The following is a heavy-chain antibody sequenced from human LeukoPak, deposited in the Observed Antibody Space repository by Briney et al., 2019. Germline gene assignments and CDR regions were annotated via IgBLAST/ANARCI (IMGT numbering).Heavy chain of an antibody. V-gene: IGHV1-3*01. CDR3: ARDYDILTGYYTFDY. CDR2: INAGNGST. D-gene: IGHD3-9*01. J-gene: IGHJ4*02. Sequence: ASVTVSCKASGYTLTSYAMHWVRQAPGQRLEWMGWINAGNGSTKYSQKFQGRVTITRDTSASTAYMELSSLRSEDTAVYYCARDYDILTGYYTFDYWGQGTLVTVSS. CDR1: GYTLTSYA.